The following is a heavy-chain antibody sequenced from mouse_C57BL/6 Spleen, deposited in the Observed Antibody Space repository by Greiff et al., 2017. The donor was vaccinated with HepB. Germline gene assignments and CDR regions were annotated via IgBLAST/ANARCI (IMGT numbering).Heavy chain of an antibody. CDR1: GFSLTSYG. V-gene: IGHV2-6*01. Sequence: VQLQESGPGLVAPSQSLSIPCTVSGFSLTSYGVDWVRQSPGKGLEWLGVIWGVGSTNYNSALKSRLSISKDNSKSQVFLKMNSLQTDDTAMYYCASAYYYGRDWFAYWGQGTLVTVSA. D-gene: IGHD1-1*01. J-gene: IGHJ3*01. CDR2: IWGVGST. CDR3: ASAYYYGRDWFAY.